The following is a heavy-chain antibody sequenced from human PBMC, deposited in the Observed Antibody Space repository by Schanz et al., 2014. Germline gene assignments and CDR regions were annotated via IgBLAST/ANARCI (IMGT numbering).Heavy chain of an antibody. CDR2: IKHDGSEK. V-gene: IGHV3-7*03. D-gene: IGHD7-27*01. Sequence: VQLVESGGGVVQPGRSLRLSCGASGFAFDTYWMSWVRQAPGKGLEWVANIKHDGSEKYYVDSVKGRFTISRDNAKNSLYLEMTSLRGEDTAVYYCARENLNWEAFDIWGQGTVVTVSS. CDR3: ARENLNWEAFDI. J-gene: IGHJ3*02. CDR1: GFAFDTYW.